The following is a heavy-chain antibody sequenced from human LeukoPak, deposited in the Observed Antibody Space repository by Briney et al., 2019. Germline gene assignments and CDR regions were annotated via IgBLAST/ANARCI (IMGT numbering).Heavy chain of an antibody. CDR2: IYYSGST. J-gene: IGHJ4*01. V-gene: IGHV4-61*05. CDR3: ARVVFSYNVDRFDY. Sequence: PSETLSLTCTVSGGSISSSSYYWGWIRQPPGRGLEGIGYIYYSGSTYYNPSLKSRVTISVDPSKNQVSLKLSSVTAADTAVYYCARVVFSYNVDRFDYWGHGTLVIVSS. D-gene: IGHD3-10*01. CDR1: GGSISSSSYY.